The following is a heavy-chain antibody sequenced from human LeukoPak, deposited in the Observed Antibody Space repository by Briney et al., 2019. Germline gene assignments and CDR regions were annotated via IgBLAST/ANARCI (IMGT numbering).Heavy chain of an antibody. J-gene: IGHJ1*01. CDR1: GGSISSYY. Sequence: NPSETLSLTCTVSGGSISSYYWSWIRQPPGKGLEWIGYIYYSGSTNYNPSLKSRVTISVDTSKNQFSLKLSSVTAADTAVYYCAKLLAMTVWYFQHWGQGTLVTVSS. CDR3: AKLLAMTVWYFQH. V-gene: IGHV4-59*01. D-gene: IGHD1-26*01. CDR2: IYYSGST.